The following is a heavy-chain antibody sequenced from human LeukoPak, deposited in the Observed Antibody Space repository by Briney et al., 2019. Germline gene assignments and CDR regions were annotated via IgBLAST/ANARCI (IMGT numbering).Heavy chain of an antibody. CDR3: ARERNDYYYGMDV. CDR2: IIPIFGTA. J-gene: IGHJ6*02. D-gene: IGHD1-14*01. Sequence: GSSVKVSCKASGGTFSSYAISWVRQAPGQGLGWMGGIIPIFGTANYAQKFQGGVTITADESTSTAYMELSSLRSEDTAVYYCARERNDYYYGMDVWGQGTTVTVSS. V-gene: IGHV1-69*01. CDR1: GGTFSSYA.